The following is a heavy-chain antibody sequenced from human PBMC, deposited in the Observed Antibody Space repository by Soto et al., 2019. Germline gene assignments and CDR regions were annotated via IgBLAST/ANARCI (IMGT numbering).Heavy chain of an antibody. V-gene: IGHV3-23*01. J-gene: IGHJ4*02. Sequence: PGGSLRLSCAASGFTFSSYAMSWVRQAPGKGLEWVSAISGSGGSTYYADSVKGRFTISRDNSKNTLYLQMNSLRAEDTAVYYCAKAQDYDILTGYYGSLDYWGQGTLVTVSS. CDR3: AKAQDYDILTGYYGSLDY. CDR2: ISGSGGST. CDR1: GFTFSSYA. D-gene: IGHD3-9*01.